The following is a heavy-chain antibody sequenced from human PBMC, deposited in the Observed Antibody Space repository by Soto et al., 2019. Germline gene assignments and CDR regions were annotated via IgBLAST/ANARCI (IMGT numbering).Heavy chain of an antibody. D-gene: IGHD1-26*01. CDR1: GFAFSTYG. CDR2: IWYDGSNK. CDR3: AGAVGRYDY. V-gene: IGHV3-33*01. J-gene: IGHJ4*02. Sequence: QVQLVESGGGVVQPGRSLRLSCAASGFAFSTYGIHWVRQAPGKGLEWVAVIWYDGSNKYYADSVKGRFTISRDNSKNTLYLKMDSLRAEDTAVYYCAGAVGRYDYWGQGTLVTVSS.